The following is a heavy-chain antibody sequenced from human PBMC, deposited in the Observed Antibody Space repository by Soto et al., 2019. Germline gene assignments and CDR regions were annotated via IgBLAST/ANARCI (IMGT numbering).Heavy chain of an antibody. J-gene: IGHJ6*02. Sequence: PSETMSLTSTVSGGSISSGGYYWTWIRQHPGKGLEWIGYNYYSGITYYNPSLKSRVTISLDTSKNQFSLKLSSVTAADTAVYYCARGSSIAGLYYGMDVWGQGTTVTV. CDR2: NYYSGIT. V-gene: IGHV4-31*03. D-gene: IGHD6-6*01. CDR1: GGSISSGGYY. CDR3: ARGSSIAGLYYGMDV.